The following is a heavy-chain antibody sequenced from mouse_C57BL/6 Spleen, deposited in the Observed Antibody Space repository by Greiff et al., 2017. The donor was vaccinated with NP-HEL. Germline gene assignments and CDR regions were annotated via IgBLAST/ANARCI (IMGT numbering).Heavy chain of an antibody. D-gene: IGHD1-1*01. Sequence: EVQVVESGPGLVKPSQSLSLTCSVTGYSITSGYYWNWIRQFPGNKLEWMGYISYDGSNNYNPSLKNRISITRDTSKNQFFLKLNSVTTEDTATYYCARAYYYGSSYTPFAYWGQGTLVTVSA. CDR1: GYSITSGYY. CDR3: ARAYYYGSSYTPFAY. CDR2: ISYDGSN. V-gene: IGHV3-6*01. J-gene: IGHJ3*01.